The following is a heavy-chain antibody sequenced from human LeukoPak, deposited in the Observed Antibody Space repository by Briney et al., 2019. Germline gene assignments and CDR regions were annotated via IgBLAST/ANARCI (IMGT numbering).Heavy chain of an antibody. CDR1: GGSIRSSNFY. V-gene: IGHV4-39*01. J-gene: IGHJ4*02. CDR3: ARLSYCSITSCYGSAVKHFDY. CDR2: IYYSGST. D-gene: IGHD2-2*01. Sequence: SETLSLTCAVSGGSIRSSNFYWGWIRQPPGNGLEWIGSIYYSGSTYSNPSLKSRVTISLDTSKNQFSLKLSSVTAADTAVYYCARLSYCSITSCYGSAVKHFDYWGQGSLVTVSS.